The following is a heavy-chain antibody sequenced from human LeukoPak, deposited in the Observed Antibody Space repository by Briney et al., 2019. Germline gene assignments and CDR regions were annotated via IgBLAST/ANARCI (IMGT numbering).Heavy chain of an antibody. J-gene: IGHJ3*02. CDR3: AKDLSYALDI. CDR1: GFTFSIFA. V-gene: IGHV3-23*01. Sequence: GGSLRLSCAASGFTFSIFAMSWVRQAPGKGLEWVSAISGSNGNKYYADSVKGRFTISRDNSKNTLYLQMNSLRAEDTSVYYCAKDLSYALDIWGRGTMVTVSS. CDR2: ISGSNGNK.